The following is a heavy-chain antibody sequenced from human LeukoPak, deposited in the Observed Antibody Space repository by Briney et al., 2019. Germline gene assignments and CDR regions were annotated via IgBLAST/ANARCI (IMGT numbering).Heavy chain of an antibody. CDR3: AKSSSGGYSSSWARIPYYFDY. Sequence: GRSLRLSCAASGFTFSSYAMNWVRQAPGNWLDLVSAISGTGCSTYYADSVKVRFTISRDNSKNTLYLQMNSLRAEDTAVYYCAKSSSGGYSSSWARIPYYFDYWGQGTLVTVSS. D-gene: IGHD6-13*01. V-gene: IGHV3-23*01. CDR1: GFTFSSYA. CDR2: ISGTGCST. J-gene: IGHJ4*02.